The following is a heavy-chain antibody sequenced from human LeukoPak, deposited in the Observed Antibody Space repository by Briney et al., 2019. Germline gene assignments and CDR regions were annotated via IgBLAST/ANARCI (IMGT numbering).Heavy chain of an antibody. D-gene: IGHD5-24*01. Sequence: SETLSLTCTVSGYFISSGYNWGWIRQAPGKGLEWIGNTDHSGRIYYNPSLKSRATIVVDTSKNQFSLKLSSVTAADTAVYYCARGRYLGEMATIPPGYYFDYWGQGTLVTVSS. J-gene: IGHJ4*02. CDR1: GYFISSGYN. CDR3: ARGRYLGEMATIPPGYYFDY. V-gene: IGHV4-38-2*02. CDR2: TDHSGRI.